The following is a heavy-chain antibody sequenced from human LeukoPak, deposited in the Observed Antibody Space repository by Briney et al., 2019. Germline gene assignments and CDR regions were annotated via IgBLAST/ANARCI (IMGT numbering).Heavy chain of an antibody. V-gene: IGHV3-48*03. D-gene: IGHD2-2*01. CDR1: GFTLSGYD. Sequence: GSLRLSCAASGFTLSGYDMNWVRRAPGGGLVWVSHISSSGSTIYYADSVKGRFTISRDNAKNSLYLQMNSLRAEDTAVYYCARDSRYCTSTSCYVDYYMDVWGKGTTVIISS. CDR2: ISSSGSTI. CDR3: ARDSRYCTSTSCYVDYYMDV. J-gene: IGHJ6*03.